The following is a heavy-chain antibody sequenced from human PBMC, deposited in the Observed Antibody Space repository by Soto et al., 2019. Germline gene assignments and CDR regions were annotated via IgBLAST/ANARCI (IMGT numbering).Heavy chain of an antibody. V-gene: IGHV3-7*03. CDR1: GFTFSSYW. J-gene: IGHJ4*02. CDR3: ARAQQWLPTPYD. CDR2: INQDGSEK. Sequence: XGSLRLSCAAAGFTFSSYWMSWVRQAPGKGLEWVANINQDGSEKYYADSVKGRFTISRDNAKNSLYLQMNSLRAEDTAVYYCARAQQWLPTPYDWGQGTLVTVSS. D-gene: IGHD6-19*01.